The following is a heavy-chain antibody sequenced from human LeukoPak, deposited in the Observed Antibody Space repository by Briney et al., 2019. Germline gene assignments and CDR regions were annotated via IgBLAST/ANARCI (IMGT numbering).Heavy chain of an antibody. J-gene: IGHJ4*02. D-gene: IGHD1-26*01. V-gene: IGHV3-74*01. Sequence: GGSPRLSCAASGFTFSSYWMHWVRQAPGKGLVWVSRINSDGSSTSYADSVKGRFTISRDNAKNTLYLQMNSLRAEDTAVYYCAREVGKGNTDLYSGSYVVFDYWGQGTLVTVSS. CDR2: INSDGSST. CDR3: AREVGKGNTDLYSGSYVVFDY. CDR1: GFTFSSYW.